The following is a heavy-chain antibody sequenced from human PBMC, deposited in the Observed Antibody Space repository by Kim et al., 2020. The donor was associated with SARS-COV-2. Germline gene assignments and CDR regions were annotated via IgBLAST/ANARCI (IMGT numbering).Heavy chain of an antibody. J-gene: IGHJ4*02. CDR1: GYTFTSYG. CDR3: ARDHYDILTGYYTPGY. V-gene: IGHV1-18*01. Sequence: ASVKVSCKASGYTFTSYGISWVRQAPGQGLEWMGWISAYNGNTKYAQKLQGRVTMTTDTSTSTAYMELRSLRSDDTAVYYCARDHYDILTGYYTPGYWGQGTLVTVSS. CDR2: ISAYNGNT. D-gene: IGHD3-9*01.